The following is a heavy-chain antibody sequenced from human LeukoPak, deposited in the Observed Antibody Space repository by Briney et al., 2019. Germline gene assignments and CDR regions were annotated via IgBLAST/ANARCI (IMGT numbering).Heavy chain of an antibody. V-gene: IGHV3-23*01. CDR3: ARDPYGGNSVSWFDP. CDR2: ISGSGGST. Sequence: GGSLRLSCAASGFTFSSYAMSWVRQAPGKGLEWVSAISGSGGSTYYADSVKGRFTISRDNAKNSLYLQMNSLRDEDTAVYYCARDPYGGNSVSWFDPWGQGTLVTVSS. D-gene: IGHD4-23*01. J-gene: IGHJ5*02. CDR1: GFTFSSYA.